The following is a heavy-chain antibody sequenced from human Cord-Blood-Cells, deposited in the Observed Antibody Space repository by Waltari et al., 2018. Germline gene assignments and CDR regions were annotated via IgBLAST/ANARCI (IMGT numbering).Heavy chain of an antibody. J-gene: IGHJ5*02. V-gene: IGHV1-69*01. CDR2: IIPIFGTA. CDR1: GGTFSSYA. D-gene: IGHD2-2*01. CDR3: ARRGEYCSSTSCYVGAGWFDP. Sequence: QVQLVQSGAEVKKPGSSVKVSCKASGGTFSSYAISWVRQAPGQGLEWMGGIIPIFGTANYAQKFQGRVTITADESTSTAYMGLSSLRSEDTAVYYCARRGEYCSSTSCYVGAGWFDPWGQGTLVTVSS.